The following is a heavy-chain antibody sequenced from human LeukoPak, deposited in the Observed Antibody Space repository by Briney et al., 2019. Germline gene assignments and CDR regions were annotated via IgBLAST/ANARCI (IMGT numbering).Heavy chain of an antibody. Sequence: ASVKVSCKASGYTFTGYYMHWVRQAPGQELEWMGWINPNSGGTNYAQKFQGRVTMTRDTSISTAYMELSRLRPDDTAVYYCARGLFAAAAEVDYWGQGTLVTVSS. D-gene: IGHD6-13*01. CDR2: INPNSGGT. CDR1: GYTFTGYY. CDR3: ARGLFAAAAEVDY. V-gene: IGHV1-2*02. J-gene: IGHJ4*02.